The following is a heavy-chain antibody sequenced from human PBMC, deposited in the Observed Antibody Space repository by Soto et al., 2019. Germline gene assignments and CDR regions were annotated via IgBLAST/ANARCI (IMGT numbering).Heavy chain of an antibody. V-gene: IGHV3-23*01. J-gene: IGHJ3*02. Sequence: VQLLESGGGLVQPGGSLRLSCAASGFTFRNFAMTWVRQAPGKRLEWVSTIGSVGGDTYYADSVKGRFTISRDDSKNTLSLQMNSLRAEDTAIYFCAKDMVNANSVWDPFDIWGQGTMVTVSS. CDR3: AKDMVNANSVWDPFDI. D-gene: IGHD2-8*01. CDR2: IGSVGGDT. CDR1: GFTFRNFA.